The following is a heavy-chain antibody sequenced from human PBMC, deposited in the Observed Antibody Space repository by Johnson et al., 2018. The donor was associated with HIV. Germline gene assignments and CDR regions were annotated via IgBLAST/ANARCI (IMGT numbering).Heavy chain of an antibody. V-gene: IGHV3-33*08. D-gene: IGHD2-21*01. CDR1: GFTFRSYP. CDR2: MWYDGSNK. Sequence: QVQLVESGGGVVHPGRSLRLSCAASGFTFRSYPMNWVRQAPGKGLEWVAVMWYDGSNKYYADSVKGRFNISRDKTENTLYLQMNSLRAEDTAVYFCARVAYWGGDCYSRAHAFDIWGQGTMVTVSS. CDR3: ARVAYWGGDCYSRAHAFDI. J-gene: IGHJ3*02.